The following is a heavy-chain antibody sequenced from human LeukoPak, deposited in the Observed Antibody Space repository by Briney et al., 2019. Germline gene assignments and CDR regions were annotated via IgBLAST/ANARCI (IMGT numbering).Heavy chain of an antibody. J-gene: IGHJ2*01. V-gene: IGHV4-59*08. Sequence: SETLSLTCTVSGGFISSYYWSWIRQPPGKGLEWIGYIYYSGSTSYNPSLKSRVTMSADTSKNQFSLGLSSVTAADTAVYYCARRGAYSGNDLAWYFDLWGRGTLVTVSS. CDR3: ARRGAYSGNDLAWYFDL. CDR1: GGFISSYY. CDR2: IYYSGST. D-gene: IGHD5-12*01.